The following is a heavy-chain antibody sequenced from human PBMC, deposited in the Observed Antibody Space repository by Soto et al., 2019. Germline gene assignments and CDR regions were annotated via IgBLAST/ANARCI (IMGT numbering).Heavy chain of an antibody. J-gene: IGHJ4*02. D-gene: IGHD3-22*01. Sequence: QVQLQESGPGLVKPSQTLSLTCTVSGGSTSSGGHYWSWIRQHPGKGLEWIGYISSSGSTYYNPSLESRVTISGDTSKNQFSLKLSSVTAADTAVYYWARDALSRDSIWGQGTLVTVSS. V-gene: IGHV4-31*03. CDR2: ISSSGST. CDR1: GGSTSSGGHY. CDR3: ARDALSRDSI.